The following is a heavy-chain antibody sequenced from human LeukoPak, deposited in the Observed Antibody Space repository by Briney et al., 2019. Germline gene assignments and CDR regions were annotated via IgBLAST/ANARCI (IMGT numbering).Heavy chain of an antibody. D-gene: IGHD3-10*01. V-gene: IGHV3-11*01. CDR2: ISSSGSTI. J-gene: IGHJ4*02. CDR3: ARDGAITMVRTYYFDY. Sequence: GGSLRLSCAASGFTFSDYYMSWIRQAPGKGLEWVSYISSSGSTIYYADSVKGRFTISRDNAKNSLYLQMNSLRAEDTAVCYCARDGAITMVRTYYFDYWGQGTLVTVSS. CDR1: GFTFSDYY.